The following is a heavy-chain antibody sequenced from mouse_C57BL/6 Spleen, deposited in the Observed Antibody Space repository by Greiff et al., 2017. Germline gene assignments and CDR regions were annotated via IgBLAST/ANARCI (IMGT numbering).Heavy chain of an antibody. CDR2: ISSGGSYT. D-gene: IGHD1-1*01. CDR1: GFTFSSYG. V-gene: IGHV5-6*02. Sequence: DVKLVESGGDLVKPGGSLKLSCAASGFTFSSYGMSWVPQTPDKRLEWVATISSGGSYTYYPDSVKGRFTISRDNAKNTLYLQMSSLKSEDTAMYYCASLPYYYGSSYDFDYWGQGTTLTVSS. J-gene: IGHJ2*01. CDR3: ASLPYYYGSSYDFDY.